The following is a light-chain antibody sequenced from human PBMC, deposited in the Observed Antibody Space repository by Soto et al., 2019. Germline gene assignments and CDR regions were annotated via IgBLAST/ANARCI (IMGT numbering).Light chain of an antibody. V-gene: IGKV3-20*01. CDR1: QSISSSY. CDR3: QQYHDAPHT. Sequence: EIVLTQSPGTLSLSPGERATLSCRASQSISSSYLAWYQQKPGQAPRVLIYGASNRATGIPDRFSGSGSGTDFTLTISRLQPEDFALYYCQQYHDAPHTFGQGTKLEIK. CDR2: GAS. J-gene: IGKJ2*01.